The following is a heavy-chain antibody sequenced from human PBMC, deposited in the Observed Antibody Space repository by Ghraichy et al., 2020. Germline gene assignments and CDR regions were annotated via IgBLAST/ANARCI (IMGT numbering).Heavy chain of an antibody. CDR1: GYTFTGYY. Sequence: ASVKVSCKASGYTFTGYYMHWVRQAPGQGLEWMGWINPNSGGTNYAQKFQGRVTMTRDTSISTAYMELSRLRSDDTAVYYCARGGRITIFGVVSYYYYGMDVWGQGTTVTVSS. D-gene: IGHD3-3*01. J-gene: IGHJ6*02. V-gene: IGHV1-2*02. CDR3: ARGGRITIFGVVSYYYYGMDV. CDR2: INPNSGGT.